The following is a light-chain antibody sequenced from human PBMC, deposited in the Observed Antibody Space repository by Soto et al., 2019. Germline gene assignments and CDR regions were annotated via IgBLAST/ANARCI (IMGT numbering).Light chain of an antibody. Sequence: QSVLTQPPSVSGAPGQRVTISFTGSSSNIGAGFDVYWYQHLPGTAPKLLIYDNTNRPSGVPDRFSGSKSGTSASLAITGLQAEDEADYYCQAYDSSLSAVVFGGVTKLTVL. CDR3: QAYDSSLSAVV. CDR2: DNT. V-gene: IGLV1-40*01. CDR1: SSNIGAGFD. J-gene: IGLJ2*01.